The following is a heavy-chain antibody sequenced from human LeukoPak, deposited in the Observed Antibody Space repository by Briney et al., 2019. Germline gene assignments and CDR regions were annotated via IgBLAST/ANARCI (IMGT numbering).Heavy chain of an antibody. J-gene: IGHJ4*02. V-gene: IGHV6-1*01. CDR1: GDTVPSNSVA. CDR3: ARWAHKLAHFDY. D-gene: IGHD1-1*01. CDR2: TWYNSKWYN. Sequence: SQTLSLTCALSGDTVPSNSVAWNWIRQSPSRGPEWLGRTWYNSKWYNSYAVSMKSRIITNPDTSKNQFSLQLNSVTPEDTAVYYCARWAHKLAHFDYWGQGSLVTVSS.